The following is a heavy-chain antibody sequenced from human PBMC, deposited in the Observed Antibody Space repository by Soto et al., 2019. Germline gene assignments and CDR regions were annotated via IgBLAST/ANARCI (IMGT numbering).Heavy chain of an antibody. D-gene: IGHD2-2*01. V-gene: IGHV3-30-3*01. CDR3: AREPEVCSSTNCHFDY. J-gene: IGHJ4*02. CDR2: ISYDGSNK. Sequence: GWSLRLSCAASGFTFSSYAMHWVRQAPGKGLEWVAVISYDGSNKYYADSVKGRFTISRDNSKNTLYLQMNSLRADDTAVYYCAREPEVCSSTNCHFDYWGQGALVTVSS. CDR1: GFTFSSYA.